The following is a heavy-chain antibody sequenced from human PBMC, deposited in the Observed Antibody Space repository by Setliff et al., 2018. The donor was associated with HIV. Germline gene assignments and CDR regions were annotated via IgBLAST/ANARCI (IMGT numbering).Heavy chain of an antibody. V-gene: IGHV5-51*01. CDR2: VYPDESDS. J-gene: IGHJ4*02. CDR3: ARQAVDCSGGTCFSTSAFDY. Sequence: PGESLKISCRGSGYNFASHWVAWVRQMPGKGLEWMGIVYPDESDSRYSPSFHVQVTISADKSVSTAYLQWSSLKASDTAMYYYARQAVDCSGGTCFSTSAFDYWGQGTLVTVSS. CDR1: GYNFASHW. D-gene: IGHD2-15*01.